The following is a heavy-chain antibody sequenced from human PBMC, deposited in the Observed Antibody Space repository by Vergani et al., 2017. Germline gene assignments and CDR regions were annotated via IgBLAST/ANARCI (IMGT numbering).Heavy chain of an antibody. CDR3: ARASIAAAGGDSDY. V-gene: IGHV4-39*01. Sequence: QLQLQESGPGLVKPSETLSLTCTVSGGSISSSSYYWGWIRQPPGKGLEWIGSIYYSGSTYYNPSLKSRVTISVDTSKNQFSLKLSSVTAADTAVYYCARASIAAAGGDSDYWGQGTLVTVSS. J-gene: IGHJ4*02. CDR1: GGSISSSSYY. CDR2: IYYSGST. D-gene: IGHD6-13*01.